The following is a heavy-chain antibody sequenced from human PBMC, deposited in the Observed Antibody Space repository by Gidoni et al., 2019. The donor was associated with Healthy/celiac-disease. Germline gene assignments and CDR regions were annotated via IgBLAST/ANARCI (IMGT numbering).Heavy chain of an antibody. CDR2: ISAYNGNT. CDR3: ARDLGIAAAGESGY. Sequence: QLVQSGAAVKKHGASVKVSCKASGYTFTSYGISWVRQAPGQGLEWMGWISAYNGNTNYAQKLQGRVTMTTDTSTSTAYMELRSLRADDTAVYYCARDLGIAAAGESGYWGQGTLVTVSS. V-gene: IGHV1-18*04. J-gene: IGHJ4*02. D-gene: IGHD6-13*01. CDR1: GYTFTSYG.